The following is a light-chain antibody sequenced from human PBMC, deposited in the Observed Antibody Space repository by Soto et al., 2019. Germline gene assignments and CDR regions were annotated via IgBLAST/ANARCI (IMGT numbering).Light chain of an antibody. CDR3: QQRRNWLT. V-gene: IGKV3D-20*02. Sequence: EIVLTQSPGTLSLSPGERATLSCRASQSVSSSYLAWYQQKPGQAPSLLMYGASSRATGIPERFSGSGSGTDFTLTISRLEPEDFAVYYCQQRRNWLTFGGGTKVEIK. CDR2: GAS. CDR1: QSVSSSY. J-gene: IGKJ4*01.